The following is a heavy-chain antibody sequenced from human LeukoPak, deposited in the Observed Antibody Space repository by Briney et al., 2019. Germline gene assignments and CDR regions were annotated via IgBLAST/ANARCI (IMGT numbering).Heavy chain of an antibody. Sequence: APVKVSCKASGYTFTSYDINWVRQATGQGLEWMGWMNPNSGNTGYAQKFQGRVTMTRNTSISTAYMELSSLRSEDTAVYYCARHVDTAMVRAFDIWGQGTMVTVSS. D-gene: IGHD5-18*01. CDR3: ARHVDTAMVRAFDI. J-gene: IGHJ3*02. V-gene: IGHV1-8*01. CDR2: MNPNSGNT. CDR1: GYTFTSYD.